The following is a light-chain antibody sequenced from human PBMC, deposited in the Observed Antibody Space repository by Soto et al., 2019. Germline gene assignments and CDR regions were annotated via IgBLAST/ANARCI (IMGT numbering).Light chain of an antibody. CDR2: GAS. CDR3: QQYGCSGT. J-gene: IGKJ1*01. V-gene: IGKV3-20*01. Sequence: EIVMTQSPATLSLSPGERATLSCRASQSVSSTYLGWYQQKPGQAPRLLISGASSRATGIPDRFSGSGSGTDFTLTISRLEPEDFAVDYCQQYGCSGTFGQGTKVDIK. CDR1: QSVSSTY.